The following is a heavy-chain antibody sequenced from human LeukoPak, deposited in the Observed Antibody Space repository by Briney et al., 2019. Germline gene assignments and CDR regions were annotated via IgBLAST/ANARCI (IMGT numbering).Heavy chain of an antibody. CDR1: GFTFSDYH. CDR3: ASGVYNGYMDV. CDR2: ISPRGRTV. Sequence: PGGSLRLSCAASGFTFSDYHMTWVRQAPGKGLEWLSNISPRGRTVFYSHSVEGRSTISRDNANNSLYLQLNSVRADDTAVYYCASGVYNGYMDVWGEGTTVIVSS. J-gene: IGHJ6*03. D-gene: IGHD3-10*01. V-gene: IGHV3-11*01.